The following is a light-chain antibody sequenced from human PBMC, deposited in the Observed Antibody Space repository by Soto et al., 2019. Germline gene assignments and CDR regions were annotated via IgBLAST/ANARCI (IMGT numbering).Light chain of an antibody. CDR2: DTT. CDR1: TGAVTNGHY. J-gene: IGLJ1*01. Sequence: QAVVTQERSLTVSTGGTVTLTCGSSTGAVTNGHYPYWFQQKPGHAPRTLIYDTTNRHSWTPARFSGSLLGGKAALTLSGAQPEDEAEYYCLLAYNGPYVFGTGTKVTVL. CDR3: LLAYNGPYV. V-gene: IGLV7-46*01.